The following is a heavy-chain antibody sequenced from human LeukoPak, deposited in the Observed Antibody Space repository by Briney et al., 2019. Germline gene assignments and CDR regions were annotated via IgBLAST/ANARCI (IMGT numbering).Heavy chain of an antibody. J-gene: IGHJ5*02. CDR2: INPNNGGT. V-gene: IGHV1-2*02. D-gene: IGHD3-22*01. CDR3: ARDFYSESSGRFDP. Sequence: ASVKVSCKASGYTFTGSYMHWVRQAPGQGLEWMGWINPNNGGTRYAQKFQGRVTMTRDTSITTVYMEVSRLSSDDTAVYYCARDFYSESSGRFDPWGRGTLVTVSS. CDR1: GYTFTGSY.